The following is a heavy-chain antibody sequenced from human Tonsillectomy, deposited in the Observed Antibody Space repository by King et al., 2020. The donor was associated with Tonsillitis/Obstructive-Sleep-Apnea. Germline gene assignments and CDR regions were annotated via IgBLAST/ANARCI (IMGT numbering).Heavy chain of an antibody. V-gene: IGHV3-23*04. CDR1: GFTFSSYA. CDR3: AKALTTVTTTPDWFDP. CDR2: ISGSGGST. D-gene: IGHD4-17*01. Sequence: VQLVESGGGLVQPGGSLRLSCAASGFTFSSYAMSWVRQAPGKGLEWVSVISGSGGSTYYADSVKGRFTISRDNSKNTLYLQMNSLRAEDTAVYYCAKALTTVTTTPDWFDPWGQGTLVTVSS. J-gene: IGHJ5*02.